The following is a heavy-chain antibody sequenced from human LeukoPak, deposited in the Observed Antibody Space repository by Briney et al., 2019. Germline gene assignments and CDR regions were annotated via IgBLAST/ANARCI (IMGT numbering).Heavy chain of an antibody. D-gene: IGHD3-3*01. J-gene: IGHJ4*02. CDR3: ARLSYDFWSGYYPFDY. CDR2: INHSGSS. V-gene: IGHV4-34*01. Sequence: PSETLSLTCAVYGGSFSGYYWSWIRQPPGKGLEWIGEINHSGSSNYNPSLKSRVTISVDTSKNQFSLKLSSVTAADTAVYYCARLSYDFWSGYYPFDYWGQGTLVTVSS. CDR1: GGSFSGYY.